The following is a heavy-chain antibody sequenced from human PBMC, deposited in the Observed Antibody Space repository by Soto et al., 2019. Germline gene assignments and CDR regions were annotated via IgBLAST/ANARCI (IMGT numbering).Heavy chain of an antibody. J-gene: IGHJ4*02. V-gene: IGHV1-2*02. CDR1: GYKFLGSY. CDR2: IYPNTETT. Sequence: PSGRVSSKAAGYKFLGSYIQWVRQAPGQGPEWLGWIYPNTETTDSSKKFQGRVTMTSDMSTRTVYMELRDLRSDDTAVYYCVSLQTSGWPGVHWGQGTLVTVS. D-gene: IGHD6-25*01. CDR3: VSLQTSGWPGVH.